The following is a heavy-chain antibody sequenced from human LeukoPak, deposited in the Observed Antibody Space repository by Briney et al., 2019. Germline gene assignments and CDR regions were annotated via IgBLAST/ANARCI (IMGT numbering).Heavy chain of an antibody. J-gene: IGHJ4*02. CDR3: ASPGYSSGTYSDY. CDR1: GGTLSSYA. CDR2: IIPIFGTA. D-gene: IGHD6-19*01. Sequence: SVKVSCKASGGTLSSYAISWVRQAPGQGLEWMGGIIPIFGTANYAQKFQGRVTITADESTSTAYMELSSLRSEDTAVYYCASPGYSSGTYSDYWGQGTLVTVSS. V-gene: IGHV1-69*01.